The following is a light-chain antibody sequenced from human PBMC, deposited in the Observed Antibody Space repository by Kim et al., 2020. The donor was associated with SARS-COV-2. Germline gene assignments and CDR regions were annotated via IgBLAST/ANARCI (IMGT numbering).Light chain of an antibody. CDR3: NSRDSNANVV. V-gene: IGLV3-19*01. J-gene: IGLJ3*02. Sequence: SSELTQDPAVSVALGQTVRITCQGDSLRNYYATWYQQKPGQAPIVVIYGKNNRPSGIPDRFSGSSSGNTASLTITGTQAGGEADYYCNSRDSNANVVFGG. CDR1: SLRNYY. CDR2: GKN.